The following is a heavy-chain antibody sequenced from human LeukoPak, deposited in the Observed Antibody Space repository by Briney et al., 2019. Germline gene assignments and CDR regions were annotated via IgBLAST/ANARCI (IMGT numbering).Heavy chain of an antibody. V-gene: IGHV1-69*04. Sequence: ASVKVSCKASGGTFSSYAISWVRQAPGQGLEWMGRIIPILGIANYAQKFQGRVTITADKSTSTAYMELSSLRSEDTAVYYCASLSGYDSVLDYWGQGTLVTVSS. CDR3: ASLSGYDSVLDY. CDR1: GGTFSSYA. CDR2: IIPILGIA. D-gene: IGHD5-12*01. J-gene: IGHJ4*02.